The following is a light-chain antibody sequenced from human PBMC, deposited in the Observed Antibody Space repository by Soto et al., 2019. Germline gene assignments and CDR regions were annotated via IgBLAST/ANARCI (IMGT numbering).Light chain of an antibody. V-gene: IGLV1-44*01. Sequence: QSVLTQPPSASGPLGQRVTISCSGGSSNIGTNTVNWYQQLPATAPKLLIYSDNQWPSGVPDRFSGSKSGTSASLAISGLQSDDEADYYCSSFRSGSTLFGTGTKLTVL. CDR3: SSFRSGSTL. J-gene: IGLJ1*01. CDR1: SSNIGTNT. CDR2: SDN.